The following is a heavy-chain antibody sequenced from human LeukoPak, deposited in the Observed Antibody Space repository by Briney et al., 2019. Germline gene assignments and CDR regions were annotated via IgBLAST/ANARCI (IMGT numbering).Heavy chain of an antibody. CDR3: AKEYTPSSPLGKLDS. Sequence: GGSLRLSCAGSGFTFSSYWMHWVRQVPGKGLVWVSRINSDGSSTNYADSVKGRFTISRDTSKKLLYLQMNSLRVEDTAVYYCAKEYTPSSPLGKLDSWGQGTLVTVSS. J-gene: IGHJ4*02. D-gene: IGHD6-6*01. CDR2: INSDGSST. V-gene: IGHV3-74*01. CDR1: GFTFSSYW.